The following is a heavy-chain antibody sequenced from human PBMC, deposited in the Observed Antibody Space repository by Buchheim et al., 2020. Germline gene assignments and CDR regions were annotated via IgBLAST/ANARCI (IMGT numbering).Heavy chain of an antibody. D-gene: IGHD3-3*01. CDR2: IWYDGSNK. CDR3: ARERELDFWSGYSYGMDL. J-gene: IGHJ6*02. CDR1: GFTFSSYG. Sequence: QVQLVESGGGVVQPGRSLRLSCAASGFTFSSYGMHWVRQAPGKGLEWVAVIWYDGSNKYYADSVKGRFTISRDNSKNTLYLQMNSLRAEDTAVYYCARERELDFWSGYSYGMDLWGQGTT. V-gene: IGHV3-33*01.